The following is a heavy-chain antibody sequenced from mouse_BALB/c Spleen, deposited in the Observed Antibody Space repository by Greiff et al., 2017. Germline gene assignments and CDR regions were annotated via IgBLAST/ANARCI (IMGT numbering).Heavy chain of an antibody. Sequence: QVQLQQSGAELARPGASVKMSCKASGYTFTSYTMHWVKQRPGQGLEWIGYINPSSGYTNYNQKFKDKATLTADKSSSTAYMQLSSLTSEDSAVYYCAPRDRYDQGFAYWAKGLWSLSLQ. CDR3: APRDRYDQGFAY. D-gene: IGHD2-14*01. V-gene: IGHV1-4*01. J-gene: IGHJ3*01. CDR2: INPSSGYT. CDR1: GYTFTSYT.